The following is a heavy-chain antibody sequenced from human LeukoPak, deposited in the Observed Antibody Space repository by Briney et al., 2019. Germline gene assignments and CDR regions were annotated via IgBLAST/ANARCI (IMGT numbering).Heavy chain of an antibody. V-gene: IGHV4-39*01. CDR3: ARLGRTYYDFWSGP. CDR2: IYYRGST. Sequence: SETLSLTCTVSGGSISSSTYSWGCIRQPPGKGLEWFGTIYYRGSTYYNPSLKSRVTISVDTSKNQFSLKLTSVTAADTAVYYCARLGRTYYDFWSGPWGQGTLVSVSS. J-gene: IGHJ5*02. D-gene: IGHD3-3*01. CDR1: GGSISSSTYS.